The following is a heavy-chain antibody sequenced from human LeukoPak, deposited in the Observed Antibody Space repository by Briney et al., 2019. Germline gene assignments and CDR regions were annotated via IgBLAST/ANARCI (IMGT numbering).Heavy chain of an antibody. D-gene: IGHD5-12*01. CDR2: IYTSGST. J-gene: IGHJ4*02. CDR1: GGSISSYY. CDR3: ASQKVVGYSGYDFDY. V-gene: IGHV4-4*07. Sequence: SETLSLTCTVSGGSISSYYWSWIRQPAGKGLEWIGRIYTSGSTNYNPSLKSRVTMSVDTSKNQFSLKLSSVTAADTAVYYCASQKVVGYSGYDFDYWGQGTLVTVSS.